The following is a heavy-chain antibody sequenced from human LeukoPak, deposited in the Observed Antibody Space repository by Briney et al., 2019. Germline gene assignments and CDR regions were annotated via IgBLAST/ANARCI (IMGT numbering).Heavy chain of an antibody. V-gene: IGHV5-51*01. CDR2: IYPRDSDT. D-gene: IGHD3-10*01. J-gene: IGHJ4*02. CDR3: ARHSDVIGAI. Sequence: GESLKISCKASGYTFTHQWIGWVRQKSGSGLEWMEIIYPRDSDTRYSPSFQGHVSTSADTSINTAYLEWSRLEASDTAIYYCARHSDVIGAIWGQGTLVTVSS. CDR1: GYTFTHQW.